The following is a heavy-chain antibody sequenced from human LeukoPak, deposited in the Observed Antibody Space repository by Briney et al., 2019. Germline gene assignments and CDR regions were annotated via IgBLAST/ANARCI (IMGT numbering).Heavy chain of an antibody. CDR1: GGSISSGDYY. J-gene: IGHJ5*02. V-gene: IGHV4-30-4*01. D-gene: IGHD3-10*01. CDR2: IYYSGST. Sequence: SETLSLTCTVSGGSISSGDYYWSWIRQPPGKGLEWIGYIYYSGSTYYNPSLKSRVTISVDTSKSQFSLKLSSVTAADTAVYYCASSVWFGEPRGWFDPWGQGTLVTVSS. CDR3: ASSVWFGEPRGWFDP.